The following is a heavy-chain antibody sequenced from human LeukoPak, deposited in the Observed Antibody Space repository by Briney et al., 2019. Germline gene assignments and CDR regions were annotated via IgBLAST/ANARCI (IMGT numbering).Heavy chain of an antibody. V-gene: IGHV3-74*01. Sequence: GGSLRLSCVASGFTFSSYWMHWVRQVPGKGLVWVSRINSDGSSTYYGDSVKGRFTISRDNAKNTLYLQMNSLRAEDTAVYHCARANKQSMVRVPPAYWGQGTLVTVSS. CDR1: GFTFSSYW. CDR2: INSDGSST. D-gene: IGHD3-10*01. CDR3: ARANKQSMVRVPPAY. J-gene: IGHJ4*02.